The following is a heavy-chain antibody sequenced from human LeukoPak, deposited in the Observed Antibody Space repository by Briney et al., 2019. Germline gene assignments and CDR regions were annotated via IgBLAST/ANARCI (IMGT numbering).Heavy chain of an antibody. D-gene: IGHD6-19*01. CDR1: GDSVSSNSAA. CDR3: ARDPLDSSGWSDAFDI. V-gene: IGHV6-1*01. CDR2: TYYRSKWYN. Sequence: SQTLSLTCAISGDSVSSNSAAWNWIRQSPSRGLEWLGRTYYRSKWYNDYAVSVKSRITINPDTSKNQFSLQLNSVTPEDTAVYYCARDPLDSSGWSDAFDIWGQGTMVTVSS. J-gene: IGHJ3*02.